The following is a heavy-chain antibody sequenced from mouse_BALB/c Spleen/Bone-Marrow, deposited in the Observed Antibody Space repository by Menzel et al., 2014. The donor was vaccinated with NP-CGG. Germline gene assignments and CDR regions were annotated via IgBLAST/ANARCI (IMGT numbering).Heavy chain of an antibody. CDR1: GFTFSDYY. CDR2: ISDGGSYT. V-gene: IGHV5-4*02. J-gene: IGHJ4*01. CDR3: AREVSMDY. Sequence: EVQVVESGGGLVKPGGSLKLSCAASGFTFSDYYMYWVRQTPEKRLEWVATISDGGSYTYYPDSVKGRSTISRDNAKNNLFLQLSSLKSEDTAMYYCAREVSMDYWGQGTSVTVSS.